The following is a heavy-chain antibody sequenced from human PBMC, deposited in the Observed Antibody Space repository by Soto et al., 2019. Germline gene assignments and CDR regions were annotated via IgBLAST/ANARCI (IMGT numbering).Heavy chain of an antibody. D-gene: IGHD3-10*01. CDR3: ARSGSSLYYCGMDV. J-gene: IGHJ6*02. CDR1: GGSISSGDYY. Sequence: QVQLQESGPGLVKPSQTLSLTCTVSGGSISSGDYYWSWIRQPPGKGLEWIGYIYYSGSTYYNPSLNSRVTISVDTSKSQFSLKLSSVTAADTAVYYCARSGSSLYYCGMDVWGQGTTVTVSS. CDR2: IYYSGST. V-gene: IGHV4-30-4*01.